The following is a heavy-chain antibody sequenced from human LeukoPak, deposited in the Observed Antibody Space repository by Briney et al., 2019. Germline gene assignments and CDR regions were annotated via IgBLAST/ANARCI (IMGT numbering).Heavy chain of an antibody. CDR2: FDPEDGES. CDR3: ATADKWEPLDY. V-gene: IGHV1-24*01. CDR1: GASLSETS. J-gene: IGHJ4*02. Sequence: ASVKVSCKVSGASLSETSIHWVQQALGQWLEWMGGFDPEDGESIFAQRFQGRFSMTEDTSTDTAYMELRSLRPEDTAVYYCATADKWEPLDYWGQGTLVTVSS. D-gene: IGHD1-26*01.